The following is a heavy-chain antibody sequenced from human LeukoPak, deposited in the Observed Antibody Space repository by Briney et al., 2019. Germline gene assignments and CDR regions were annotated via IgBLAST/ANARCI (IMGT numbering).Heavy chain of an antibody. CDR2: IYYSGST. D-gene: IGHD1-14*01. J-gene: IGHJ6*02. Sequence: PSETLSLTCTVSGGSISSSSYYWGWIRQPPGKGLEWIGSIYYSGSTYYNPSLKSRVTISVDTSKNQFSLKLSSVTAADTAVYYCARGPGAYVLSRRYGMDVWGQGATVTVSS. V-gene: IGHV4-39*01. CDR3: ARGPGAYVLSRRYGMDV. CDR1: GGSISSSSYY.